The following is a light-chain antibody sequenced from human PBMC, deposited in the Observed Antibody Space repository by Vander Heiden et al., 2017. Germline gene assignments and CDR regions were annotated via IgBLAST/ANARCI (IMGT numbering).Light chain of an antibody. CDR1: TGAVTSGHY. Sequence: QAVVTQEPSLTVSPGGPVTLTRASSTGAVTSGHYPYWFQQKPGQAPRTLIYDTSNKHSWTPARFSGSLLGGKAALTLSGAQPEDEAEYYCLLFYSGPSVFGGGTQLTVL. J-gene: IGLJ7*01. CDR3: LLFYSGPSV. CDR2: DTS. V-gene: IGLV7-46*01.